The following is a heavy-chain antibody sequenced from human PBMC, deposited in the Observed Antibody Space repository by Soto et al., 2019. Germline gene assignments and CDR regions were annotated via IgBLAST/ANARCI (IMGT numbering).Heavy chain of an antibody. D-gene: IGHD2-15*01. V-gene: IGHV3-23*01. CDR2: ISGSGGST. CDR1: GFTFSSYA. J-gene: IGHJ1*01. Sequence: EVQLLESGGGLVQPGGSLRLSCAASGFTFSSYAMSWVRQAPGKGLEWVSAISGSGGSTYYADSVKGRFTISRDNSKNTLYLQMNSLRAEDTAVYYCGSSLVVLHVAEYFQHWGQGTLVTVSS. CDR3: GSSLVVLHVAEYFQH.